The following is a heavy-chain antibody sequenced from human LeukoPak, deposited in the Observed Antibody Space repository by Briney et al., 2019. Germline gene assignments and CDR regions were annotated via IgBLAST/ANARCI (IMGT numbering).Heavy chain of an antibody. CDR2: IYYSGNT. J-gene: IGHJ4*02. D-gene: IGHD2-15*01. CDR1: GGSTSSSSHY. CDR3: ARDPGRYCSGGSCPFWYFDY. Sequence: SETLSLTCTVSGGSTSSSSHYWGWIRQPPGKGLEWIGCIYYSGNTYYNPSLKSRVTISVDTSKNQFSLRLSSVTAADTAVYYCARDPGRYCSGGSCPFWYFDYWGQGTLVTVSS. V-gene: IGHV4-39*07.